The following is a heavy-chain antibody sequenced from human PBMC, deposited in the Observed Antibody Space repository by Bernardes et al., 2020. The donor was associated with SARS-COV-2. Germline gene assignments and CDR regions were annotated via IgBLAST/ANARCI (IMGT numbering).Heavy chain of an antibody. CDR1: GFTFDDYA. J-gene: IGHJ1*01. CDR3: ARGHQLPTLQPQYFQH. Sequence: GGSLRLSCAASGFTFDDYAMHWVRQAPGKGLEWVSGISWNSGSIGYADSVKGRFTISRDNAKNSLYLQMNSLRAEDTALYYCARGHQLPTLQPQYFQHWGQGTLVTVSS. D-gene: IGHD2-2*01. V-gene: IGHV3-9*01. CDR2: ISWNSGSI.